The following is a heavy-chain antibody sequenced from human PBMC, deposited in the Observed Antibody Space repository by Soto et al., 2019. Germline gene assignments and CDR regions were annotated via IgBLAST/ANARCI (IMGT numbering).Heavy chain of an antibody. J-gene: IGHJ4*02. Sequence: GESLKISCKGSGYSFAGYWTTLVRQEPGKGLEWMGRIDPSDSQTYYSPSFRGHVTISATKSITTVFLQWSSLRASDTAMYYCARQIYDSDTGPNFQYYFDSWGQGTPVTVSS. CDR1: GYSFAGYW. CDR3: ARQIYDSDTGPNFQYYFDS. V-gene: IGHV5-10-1*01. D-gene: IGHD3-22*01. CDR2: IDPSDSQT.